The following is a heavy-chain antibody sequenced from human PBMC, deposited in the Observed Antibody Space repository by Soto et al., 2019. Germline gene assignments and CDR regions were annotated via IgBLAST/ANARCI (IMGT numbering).Heavy chain of an antibody. CDR2: IYYSGST. CDR3: ARDYGDYFDF. V-gene: IGHV4-59*01. CDR1: GGSISSYY. Sequence: SETLCLTCTVSGGSISSYYWSWIRQPPGKGLEWIGYIYYSGSTNYNPSLKSRVTISVDTSKNQFSLKLSSVTAADTAVYYCARDYGDYFDFWGQGTLVTVSS. J-gene: IGHJ4*02. D-gene: IGHD4-17*01.